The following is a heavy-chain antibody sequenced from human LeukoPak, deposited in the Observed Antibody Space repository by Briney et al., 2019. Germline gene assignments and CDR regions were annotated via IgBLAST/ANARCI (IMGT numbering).Heavy chain of an antibody. CDR3: ARDPYSGTYGDTYYYYMDV. Sequence: GGSLRLSCAASGFTFSDYYMSWIRQAPGKGLEWVSYISSSGSTIYYADSVKGRFTISRDNARNSLYLQMNSLRAEDTAVYYCARDPYSGTYGDTYYYYMDVWGKGTTVTISS. CDR1: GFTFSDYY. D-gene: IGHD1-26*01. CDR2: ISSSGSTI. V-gene: IGHV3-11*04. J-gene: IGHJ6*03.